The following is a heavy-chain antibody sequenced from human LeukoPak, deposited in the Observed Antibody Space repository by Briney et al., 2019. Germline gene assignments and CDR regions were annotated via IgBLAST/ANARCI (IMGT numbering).Heavy chain of an antibody. V-gene: IGHV4-39*01. CDR3: ARVGRLGGYSPGAFDI. Sequence: SETLSLTCTVSGDSISSSSYFWRWLRQPPGKGLEWLGSIYYTGSTYYNPSLKSRVTMSVDTSKKQFSLKVSSVTAADTAVYYCARVGRLGGYSPGAFDIWGQGTMVTVSS. CDR1: GDSISSSSYF. CDR2: IYYTGST. D-gene: IGHD3-22*01. J-gene: IGHJ3*02.